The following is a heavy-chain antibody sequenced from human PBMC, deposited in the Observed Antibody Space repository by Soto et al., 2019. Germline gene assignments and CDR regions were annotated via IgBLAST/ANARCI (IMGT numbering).Heavy chain of an antibody. J-gene: IGHJ4*02. CDR2: ISGSGGST. CDR1: GFIVYNTF. Sequence: GGSLRLSWAASGFIVYNTFMTWVRQAPGKLEWWLAISGSGGSTYYADSVKGRFTISRDNSKNTLYLQMNSLRAEDTAVYYCAKDSRDFWSGLYYFDYWGQGTLVTVSS. CDR3: AKDSRDFWSGLYYFDY. V-gene: IGHV3-23*01. D-gene: IGHD3-3*01.